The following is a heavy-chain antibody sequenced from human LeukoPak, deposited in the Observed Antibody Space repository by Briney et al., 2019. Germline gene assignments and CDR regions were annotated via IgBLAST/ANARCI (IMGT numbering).Heavy chain of an antibody. V-gene: IGHV3-33*03. D-gene: IGHD6-6*01. CDR1: GFTFSSYG. J-gene: IGHJ6*03. CDR3: AKDQIAARPNYYYYMDV. Sequence: GGSLRLSCAASGFTFSSYGMHWVRQAPGKGLEWVAVIWYDGSNKYHADSVKGRFTISRDKSKNTLYLQMNSLRAEDTAVYYCAKDQIAARPNYYYYMDVWGKGTTVTVSS. CDR2: IWYDGSNK.